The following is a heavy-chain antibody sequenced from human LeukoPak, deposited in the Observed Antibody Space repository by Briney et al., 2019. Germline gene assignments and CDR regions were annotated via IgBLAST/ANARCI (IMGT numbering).Heavy chain of an antibody. CDR2: IYYSGST. J-gene: IGHJ6*02. CDR1: GGSISSGGYY. V-gene: IGHV4-31*11. D-gene: IGHD3-22*01. CDR3: ARDGGWRSRSSSGSRGWYGMDV. Sequence: SQSLSLTCAVSGGSISSGGYYWSWIRQHPGKGLEWIGYIYYSGSTYYNPSLKSRVTISVDTSKNQFSLKLSSVTAADTAVYYCARDGGWRSRSSSGSRGWYGMDVWGQGTTVTVSS.